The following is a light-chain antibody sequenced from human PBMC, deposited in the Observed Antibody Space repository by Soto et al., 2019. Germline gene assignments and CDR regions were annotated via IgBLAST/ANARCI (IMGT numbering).Light chain of an antibody. J-gene: IGKJ5*01. CDR3: QQRSNWPSIT. CDR2: DAS. Sequence: DIVLTQSPASLSLSPGEGATLSCRASQSVSSYLAWYQQKPGQAPRLLIYDASNRATGIPARFSGSGSGTDFTLTISSLEPEDSAVYYCQQRSNWPSITFGQGTRLEIK. V-gene: IGKV3-11*01. CDR1: QSVSSY.